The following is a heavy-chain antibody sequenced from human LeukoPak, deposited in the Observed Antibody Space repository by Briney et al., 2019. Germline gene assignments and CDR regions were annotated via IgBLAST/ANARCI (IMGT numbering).Heavy chain of an antibody. J-gene: IGHJ5*02. CDR1: GGSIISSSYY. D-gene: IGHD3-3*01. CDR3: ARDFWSGSNWFDP. Sequence: SETLSLTCTVSGGSIISSSYYWGWIRQPPGQGLEWIGSIYYSGSTYYNPSLKSRVTISVDTSKNQFSLKLSSATAADTAVYYCARDFWSGSNWFDPWGQGALVTVSS. V-gene: IGHV4-39*07. CDR2: IYYSGST.